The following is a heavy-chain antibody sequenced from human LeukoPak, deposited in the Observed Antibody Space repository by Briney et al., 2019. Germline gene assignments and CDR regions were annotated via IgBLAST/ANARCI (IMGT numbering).Heavy chain of an antibody. CDR1: GYSFTSYW. CDR3: ARQGWSWGLPGYYYYMDV. V-gene: IGHV5-51*01. Sequence: GESLKISCKGSGYSFTSYWIGWVRQMPGKGLEWMGIIYPGDSDTRYSPSFQGQVTISADKSISTAYLQWSSLKASDTAMYYCARQGWSWGLPGYYYYMDVWGKGTTVTVSS. D-gene: IGHD7-27*01. CDR2: IYPGDSDT. J-gene: IGHJ6*03.